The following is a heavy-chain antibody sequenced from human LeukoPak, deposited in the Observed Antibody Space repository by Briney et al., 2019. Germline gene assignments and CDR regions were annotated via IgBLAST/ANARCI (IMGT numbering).Heavy chain of an antibody. CDR3: ARLTVTTHYFDY. J-gene: IGHJ4*02. D-gene: IGHD4-11*01. CDR2: IYYSGST. V-gene: IGHV4-39*07. CDR1: GGSISSSSYY. Sequence: PSETLSLTCTVSGGSISSSSYYWGWIRQPPGKGLEWIGSIYYSGSTYYNPSLKSRVTISVDTSKNQFSLKLSSVTAADTAVYYCARLTVTTHYFDYWGQGTLVTVSS.